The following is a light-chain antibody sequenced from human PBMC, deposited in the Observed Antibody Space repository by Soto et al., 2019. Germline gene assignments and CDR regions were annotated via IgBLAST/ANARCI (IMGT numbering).Light chain of an antibody. V-gene: IGKV1-5*01. J-gene: IGKJ1*01. CDR3: QQSYSIPWT. Sequence: DIQMTQSPSTLSASIGDRVTITCRASESIRTWLAWYQHKPGKAPKFLIYDASSLESGVPSRFSGSGSGTEFTLTISSLQPEDFGIYYCQQSYSIPWTFGQGTKVEIK. CDR1: ESIRTW. CDR2: DAS.